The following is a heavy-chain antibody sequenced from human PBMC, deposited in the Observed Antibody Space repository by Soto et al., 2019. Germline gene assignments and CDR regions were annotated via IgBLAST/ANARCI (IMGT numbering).Heavy chain of an antibody. Sequence: QVQLVQSGAEVKKPGASVKVSCKASGYTFSTYRISWVRQAPGQGLEWMGWIGDYNGHTNYAQKLQGRVTMTTGTSTTTAYMELRSLRSDDTAVYYCAREAQYYYGSETYAFDRWGQGTLVTVSS. D-gene: IGHD3-10*01. V-gene: IGHV1-18*01. CDR1: GYTFSTYR. J-gene: IGHJ4*02. CDR3: AREAQYYYGSETYAFDR. CDR2: IGDYNGHT.